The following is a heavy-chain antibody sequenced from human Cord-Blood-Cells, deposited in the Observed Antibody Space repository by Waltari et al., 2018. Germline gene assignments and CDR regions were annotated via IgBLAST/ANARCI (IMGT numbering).Heavy chain of an antibody. CDR3: ARRAAVLRYFDWQYYFDY. V-gene: IGHV1-69*01. CDR1: GGTFSSYG. J-gene: IGHJ4*02. CDR2: NIPIFGTA. Sequence: QVQLVPSGAEVKKPGSSVKVSCKESGGTFSSYGIGWVRQAPGQGLEWRGGNIPIFGTANYAQKFQGRVTITADESTSTAYMELSSLRSEDTAVYYCARRAAVLRYFDWQYYFDYWGQGTLVTVSS. D-gene: IGHD3-9*01.